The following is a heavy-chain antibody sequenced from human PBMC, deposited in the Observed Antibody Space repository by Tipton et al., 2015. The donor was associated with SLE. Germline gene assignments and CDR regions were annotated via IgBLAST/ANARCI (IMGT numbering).Heavy chain of an antibody. J-gene: IGHJ4*02. CDR1: GGSISSGDYY. CDR3: ARYGSSGFSYYFDY. CDR2: IYYSGST. V-gene: IGHV4-30-4*01. D-gene: IGHD6-19*01. Sequence: LRLSCTVSGGSISSGDYYWSWIRQPPGKGLEWIGYIYYSGSTYYNPSLKSRVTISVDTSKNQFSLKLSSVTAADTAVYYCARYGSSGFSYYFDYWGQGTLVTASS.